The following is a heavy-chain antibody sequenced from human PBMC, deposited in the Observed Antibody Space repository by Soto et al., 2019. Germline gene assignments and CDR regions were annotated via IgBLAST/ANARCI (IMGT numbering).Heavy chain of an antibody. Sequence: EASVKVSCKAAAYTFTSYDINWVRQAPGQGLEWMGWISAYNGNTNYAQKLQGRVTMTTDTSTSTAYMELRSLRSDDTAVYYCARVAAYYYDSSGYYLGYWGQGTLVTVSS. CDR1: AYTFTSYD. J-gene: IGHJ4*02. CDR3: ARVAAYYYDSSGYYLGY. CDR2: ISAYNGNT. V-gene: IGHV1-18*01. D-gene: IGHD3-22*01.